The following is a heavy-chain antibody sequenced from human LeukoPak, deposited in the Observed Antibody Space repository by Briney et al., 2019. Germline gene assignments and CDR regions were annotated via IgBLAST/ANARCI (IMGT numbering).Heavy chain of an antibody. CDR3: ARDRVVGATEGFRAFDI. CDR2: ISSSSSTI. J-gene: IGHJ3*02. CDR1: GFTFSSYS. D-gene: IGHD1-26*01. V-gene: IGHV3-48*01. Sequence: GGSLRLSCAASGFTFSSYSMNWVRQAPGKGLEWVSYISSSSSTIYYADSVKGRFTISRDNAKNSLYLQMNSLRAEDTAVYYCARDRVVGATEGFRAFDIWGQGTMVTVSS.